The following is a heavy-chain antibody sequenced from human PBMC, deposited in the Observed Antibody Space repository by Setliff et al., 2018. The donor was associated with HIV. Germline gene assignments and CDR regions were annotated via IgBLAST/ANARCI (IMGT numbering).Heavy chain of an antibody. CDR2: ISPYNGHT. Sequence: ASVKVSCKASGYTFISYGISWVRQAPGQGLEWMGWISPYNGHTNYAQKVQGRVTMTRDTFTSTAYMELRSLRSDDTAVYYCARDAARRAAADTPVWFDPGGQGTLVTVS. CDR1: GYTFISYG. V-gene: IGHV1-18*01. CDR3: ARDAARRAAADTPVWFDP. J-gene: IGHJ5*02. D-gene: IGHD6-13*01.